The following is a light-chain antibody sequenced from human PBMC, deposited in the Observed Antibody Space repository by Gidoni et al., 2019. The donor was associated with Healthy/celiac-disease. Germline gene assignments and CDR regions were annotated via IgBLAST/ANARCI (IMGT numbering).Light chain of an antibody. J-gene: IGLJ2*01. V-gene: IGLV3-1*01. CDR2: QDS. CDR1: KLVDKD. CDR3: QAWDSSTAVV. Sequence: SSELTHPPSVSVSPGQTASITCSGDKLVDKDASWYQQKPGQSPVLVIYQDSKRASGIPERFSGSNSGNTDTLTISGTQAMDEADYYCQAWDSSTAVVFGGGNKLNVX.